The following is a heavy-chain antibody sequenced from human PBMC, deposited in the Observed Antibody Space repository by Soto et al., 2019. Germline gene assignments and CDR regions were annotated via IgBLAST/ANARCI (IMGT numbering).Heavy chain of an antibody. V-gene: IGHV4-59*01. CDR3: ARTSQYALYGMDV. Sequence: SETLSLTCTVSGGSISSYYWSWIRQPPGKGLEWIGYIYYSGSTNYNPSLKSRVTISVDTSKNQFSLKLSSVTAADTAVYYCARTSQYALYGMDVWGQGTTLTVSS. D-gene: IGHD2-2*01. J-gene: IGHJ6*02. CDR1: GGSISSYY. CDR2: IYYSGST.